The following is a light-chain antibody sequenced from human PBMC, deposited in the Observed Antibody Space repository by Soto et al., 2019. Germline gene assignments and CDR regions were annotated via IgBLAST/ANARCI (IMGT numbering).Light chain of an antibody. CDR3: QQYGSSPRT. V-gene: IGKV3-20*01. J-gene: IGKJ2*01. CDR1: QSVSSSY. Sequence: EIVLTQSPGTLSLSPGERATLSCRASQSVSSSYLAWYQQKPGQAPRLLIYGASSRATGIPDRLSGSGSGTDFTLTISRLEPEDVAVYYCQQYGSSPRTFGQGTKLEIK. CDR2: GAS.